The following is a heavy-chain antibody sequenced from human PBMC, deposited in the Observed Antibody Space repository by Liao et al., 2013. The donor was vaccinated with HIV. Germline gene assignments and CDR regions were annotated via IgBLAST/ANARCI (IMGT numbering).Heavy chain of an antibody. Sequence: QVHLQESGPGLVKASETLSLTCGVSGASIRAYYWTWIRQSAGKGLEWIGRISTTGTSNYNPSLQSRVAMSIDTSNNQFSLKLASATAADAAIYYCARSLPIAAADTSYYFDYWGQGTLVTVSS. CDR1: GASIRAYY. V-gene: IGHV4-4*07. D-gene: IGHD6-13*01. CDR3: ARSLPIAAADTSYYFDY. CDR2: ISTTGTS. J-gene: IGHJ4*02.